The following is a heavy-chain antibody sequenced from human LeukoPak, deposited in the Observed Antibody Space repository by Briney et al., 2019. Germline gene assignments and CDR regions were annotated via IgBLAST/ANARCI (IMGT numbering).Heavy chain of an antibody. V-gene: IGHV3-21*01. CDR1: GFTFSSYS. CDR2: ISSSSSYI. J-gene: IGHJ4*02. D-gene: IGHD3-22*01. Sequence: GGSLRLSCAASGFTFSSYSMNWVRQAPGKGLEWVSSISSSSSYIYYADSVKGRFTISRDNAKNSLYLQMNSLRAEGTAVYYCARLDGDYYDSSGYHTLFDYWGQGTLVTVSS. CDR3: ARLDGDYYDSSGYHTLFDY.